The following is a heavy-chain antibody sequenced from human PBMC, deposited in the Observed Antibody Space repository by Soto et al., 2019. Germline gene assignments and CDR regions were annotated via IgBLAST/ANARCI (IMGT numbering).Heavy chain of an antibody. CDR3: ARDGYSYGDAFDI. J-gene: IGHJ3*02. D-gene: IGHD5-18*01. Sequence: GGSLRLSCAASGFTFSSYSMNWVRQAPGKGLEWVSSISSSSSYIYYADSVKGRFTISRDNAKNSLYLQMNSLRAEDTAVYYWARDGYSYGDAFDIWGQGTMVTVSS. CDR1: GFTFSSYS. V-gene: IGHV3-21*01. CDR2: ISSSSSYI.